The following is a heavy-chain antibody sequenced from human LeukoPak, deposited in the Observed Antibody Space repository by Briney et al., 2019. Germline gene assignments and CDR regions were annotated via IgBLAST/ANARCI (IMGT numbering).Heavy chain of an antibody. J-gene: IGHJ4*02. CDR1: GYSISSGYY. Sequence: PSETLSLTCIVSGYSISSGYYWGWIRQPPGKGLEWIGSIYYSGSTNYNPSLKSRVTISVDTSKNQFSLKLSSVTAADTAVYYCARDRGRGYYGSGRLLLDYWGQGTLVTVSS. D-gene: IGHD3-10*01. CDR3: ARDRGRGYYGSGRLLLDY. CDR2: IYYSGST. V-gene: IGHV4-38-2*02.